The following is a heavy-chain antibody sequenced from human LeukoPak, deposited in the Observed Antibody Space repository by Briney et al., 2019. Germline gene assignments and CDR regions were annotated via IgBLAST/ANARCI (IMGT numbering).Heavy chain of an antibody. CDR3: ARVRVARAFDI. Sequence: GGSLRLSCAASGFTFSGYAMHWVRQAPGKGLECVSAITNNGGSTYYADSVKGRFTISRDNSKNTLYLQMGSLRAEDMAVYHCARVRVARAFDIWGQGTMVTVSS. J-gene: IGHJ3*02. CDR2: ITNNGGST. V-gene: IGHV3-64*02. CDR1: GFTFSGYA.